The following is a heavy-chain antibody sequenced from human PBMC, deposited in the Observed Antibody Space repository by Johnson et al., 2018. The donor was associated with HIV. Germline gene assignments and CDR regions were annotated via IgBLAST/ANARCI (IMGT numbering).Heavy chain of an antibody. CDR2: VSGSGTGT. CDR3: AKRQPLVGASF. D-gene: IGHD1-26*01. Sequence: VQLVESGGGLVQPGRSLRLSCTASGFTFGDYAMTWVRQSPGKGLEWVSAVSGSGTGTYYADSVKGRVTIPRDNSKNTLYLQMNSLRAEDTAVYYCAKRQPLVGASFWGQGTMVTVSS. V-gene: IGHV3-23*04. J-gene: IGHJ3*01. CDR1: GFTFGDYA.